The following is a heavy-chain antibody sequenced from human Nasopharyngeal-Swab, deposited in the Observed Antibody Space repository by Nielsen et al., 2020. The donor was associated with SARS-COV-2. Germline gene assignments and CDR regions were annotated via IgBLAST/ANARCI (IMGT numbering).Heavy chain of an antibody. CDR3: ARVTSHDSGWRLDY. V-gene: IGHV4-4*02. Sequence: WIRQPPGKGLEWIGEIYHSGSTNYNPSLKSRVTISVDKSKNQLSLKLSSVTAADTAVYYCARVTSHDSGWRLDYWGQGTLVTVSS. CDR2: IYHSGST. J-gene: IGHJ4*02. D-gene: IGHD6-19*01.